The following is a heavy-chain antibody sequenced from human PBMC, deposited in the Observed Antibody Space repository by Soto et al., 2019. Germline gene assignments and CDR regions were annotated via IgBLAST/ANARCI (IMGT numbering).Heavy chain of an antibody. CDR3: TRDDVHSNGDSYYGFPMDV. CDR2: IQSGGTT. D-gene: IGHD2-15*01. CDR1: GFSFSSKY. V-gene: IGHV3-66*01. J-gene: IGHJ6*04. Sequence: EVQLVESGGDLVQPGGSLRLSCAASGFSFSSKYMSWVRQAPGKGLEWVSLIQSGGTTYYAGSVKSRFTISRDYYENTLLLKMNILRVEAKDVYYCTRDDVHSNGDSYYGFPMDVWGKGTTVTVSA.